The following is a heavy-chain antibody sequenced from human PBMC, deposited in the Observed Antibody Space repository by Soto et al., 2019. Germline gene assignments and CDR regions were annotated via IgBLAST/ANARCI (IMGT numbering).Heavy chain of an antibody. Sequence: SETLSLTCSVSGGSISSYYWSWIRQPPGKGLEWIGTIYYSENTHYNPSLMSRVTISVDTSMNGFSLRLSSVTAADTAVYYCARLNGYCVGTSCHGSPGMDVCGQGTTVTVSS. V-gene: IGHV4-59*08. CDR1: GGSISSYY. CDR2: IYYSENT. D-gene: IGHD2-2*03. CDR3: ARLNGYCVGTSCHGSPGMDV. J-gene: IGHJ6*02.